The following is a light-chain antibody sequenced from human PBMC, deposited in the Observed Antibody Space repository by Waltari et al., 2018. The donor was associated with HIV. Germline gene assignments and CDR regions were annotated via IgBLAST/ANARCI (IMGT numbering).Light chain of an antibody. Sequence: QSALTQPSSVSGSLGKPITIPFTGTGSEVGSFNSVSWYQQRPGKVPKLLIYEVNSRPSGIDNRFSGSKSGNTAYLTISGLQVEDEADYYCSSFTGSNTYVFGSGTKVTVL. CDR3: SSFTGSNTYV. CDR1: GSEVGSFNS. J-gene: IGLJ1*01. CDR2: EVN. V-gene: IGLV2-14*01.